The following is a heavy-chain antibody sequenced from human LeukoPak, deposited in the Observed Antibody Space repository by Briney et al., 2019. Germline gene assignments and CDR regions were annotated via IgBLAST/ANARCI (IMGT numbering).Heavy chain of an antibody. V-gene: IGHV3-30*02. D-gene: IGHD3-22*01. Sequence: GGSLRLSCAASGFTFSTYGMHWVRQAPGKGLEWVAFIRYDGSNKYYADSVKGRFTISRDNSKNTLYLQMNSLRAEDTAVYYCAHDRGGITMIVVVITSYFDYWGQGTLVTVSS. CDR2: IRYDGSNK. CDR3: AHDRGGITMIVVVITSYFDY. CDR1: GFTFSTYG. J-gene: IGHJ4*02.